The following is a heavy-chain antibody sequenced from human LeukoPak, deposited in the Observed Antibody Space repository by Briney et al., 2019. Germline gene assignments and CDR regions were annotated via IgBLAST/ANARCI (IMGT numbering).Heavy chain of an antibody. CDR3: ARVYCSGGSCYLAVFDY. J-gene: IGHJ4*02. V-gene: IGHV4-59*01. CDR1: GGSISSYY. Sequence: PSETLSLTCTGSGGSISSYYWSWIRQPPGKGLEWIGYIYYSGSTNYNPSLKSRVTISVDTSKNQFSLKLSSVTAADTAVYYCARVYCSGGSCYLAVFDYWGQGTLVTVSS. D-gene: IGHD2-15*01. CDR2: IYYSGST.